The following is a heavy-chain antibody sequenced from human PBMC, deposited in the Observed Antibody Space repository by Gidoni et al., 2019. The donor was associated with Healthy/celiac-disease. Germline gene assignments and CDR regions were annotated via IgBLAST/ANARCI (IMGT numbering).Heavy chain of an antibody. CDR3: ARDRYTMVRGVMPMTFDY. V-gene: IGHV3-33*01. CDR1: GFPFSSYG. D-gene: IGHD3-10*01. J-gene: IGHJ4*02. Sequence: QVQLVESGGGVVQPGRSLRLSCAASGFPFSSYGMHWVRQAPGKGLEWVAVIWYDGSNKYYADSVKGRLTISRDNSKNTLYLQMNSLRAEDTAVYYCARDRYTMVRGVMPMTFDYWGQGTLVTVAS. CDR2: IWYDGSNK.